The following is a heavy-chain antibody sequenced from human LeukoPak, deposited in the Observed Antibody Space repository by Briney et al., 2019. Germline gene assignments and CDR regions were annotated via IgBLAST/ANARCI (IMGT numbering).Heavy chain of an antibody. CDR3: ARGYSSSWLGYFDY. CDR2: VSSDGSNK. V-gene: IGHV3-30*03. CDR1: GFTFSTYG. J-gene: IGHJ4*02. Sequence: PGGSLRLSCAASGFTFSTYGIHWVRQAPGKGLEWVAVVSSDGSNKSYADSVKGRFTISRDTSKNMVYLQMKSLGAEDTAVYYCARGYSSSWLGYFDYWGQGTLVTVSS. D-gene: IGHD6-13*01.